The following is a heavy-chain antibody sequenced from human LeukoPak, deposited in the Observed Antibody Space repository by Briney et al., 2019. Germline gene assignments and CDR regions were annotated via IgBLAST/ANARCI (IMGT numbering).Heavy chain of an antibody. CDR1: GGSISSGGYY. V-gene: IGHV4-31*03. Sequence: PSETLSLTCTVSGGSISSGGYYWSWIRQHPGKGLEWIGYIYYSGSTYYIPSLKSRVTISIDTSKNQFSLKLSSVTAADTAVYYCARELRLNNDYGDYYNYWGQGTLVTVSS. J-gene: IGHJ4*02. CDR2: IYYSGST. CDR3: ARELRLNNDYGDYYNY. D-gene: IGHD4-17*01.